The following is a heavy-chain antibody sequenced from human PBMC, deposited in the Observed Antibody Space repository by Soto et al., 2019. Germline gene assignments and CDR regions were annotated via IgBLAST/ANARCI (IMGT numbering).Heavy chain of an antibody. CDR1: GFTFSSYG. J-gene: IGHJ6*02. CDR2: LWYDGSNK. CDR3: AREIAVAGRWDYYYGMDV. Sequence: GGSLRLSCAASGFTFSSYGMHFVRQAPGKGLEWVAVLWYDGSNKYYADSVKGRFTISRDNSKNTLYLQMNSLRAEDTAVYYCAREIAVAGRWDYYYGMDVWGQGTTVTVSS. D-gene: IGHD6-19*01. V-gene: IGHV3-33*01.